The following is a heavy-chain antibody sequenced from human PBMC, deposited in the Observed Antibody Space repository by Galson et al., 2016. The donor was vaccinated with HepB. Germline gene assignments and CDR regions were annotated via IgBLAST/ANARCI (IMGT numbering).Heavy chain of an antibody. D-gene: IGHD3-16*01. Sequence: SETLSLTCTVSDDSISNYYWNWIRQPPGKGLEWIGYIHYSGSSKCNPPLKSRVTMSVDTSKNQFSLRLSSVTAADTAVYYCARWGTYSEKHACDSWGQRTMVSVAS. J-gene: IGHJ3*02. CDR1: DDSISNYY. CDR2: IHYSGSS. CDR3: ARWGTYSEKHACDS. V-gene: IGHV4-59*01.